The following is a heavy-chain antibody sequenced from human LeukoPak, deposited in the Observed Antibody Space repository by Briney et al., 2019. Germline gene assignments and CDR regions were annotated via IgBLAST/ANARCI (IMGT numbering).Heavy chain of an antibody. CDR3: ATIRALWSGYPNTNYYYYYGMDV. Sequence: SGTLSLTCAVYGGSFSGYYWSWIRQPPGKGLEWIGEINHSGSTNYNPSLKSRVTISVDTSKNQFSLKLSSVTAADTAVYYCATIRALWSGYPNTNYYYYYGMDVWGQGTTVTVSS. J-gene: IGHJ6*02. CDR2: INHSGST. D-gene: IGHD3-3*01. V-gene: IGHV4-34*01. CDR1: GGSFSGYY.